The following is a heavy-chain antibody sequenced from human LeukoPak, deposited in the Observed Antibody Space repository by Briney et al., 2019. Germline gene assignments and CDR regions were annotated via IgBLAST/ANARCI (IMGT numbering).Heavy chain of an antibody. Sequence: SVKVSCKASGYTFTGYYMHWVRQAPGQGLEWMGWINPNSGGTNYAHKFQGRVTMTRDTSISTAYMELSRLRSDDTAVYYCARSVVPAAASWFDSWGQGTLVTVSS. J-gene: IGHJ5*01. D-gene: IGHD2-2*01. CDR3: ARSVVPAAASWFDS. CDR2: INPNSGGT. V-gene: IGHV1-2*07. CDR1: GYTFTGYY.